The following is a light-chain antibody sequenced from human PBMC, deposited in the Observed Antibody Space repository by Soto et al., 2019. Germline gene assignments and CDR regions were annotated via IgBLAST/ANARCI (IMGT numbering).Light chain of an antibody. Sequence: QSVLAQPPSASGAPGQSVTISCTGTSSDVCRYNYISWYQQRPGKAPKLIIYEVSKRPSGVPDRLSGFKYGNTASLTVSGLQAEDEADYYCRSYAGNSRNVFGTGTKVTVL. CDR3: RSYAGNSRNV. CDR2: EVS. CDR1: SSDVCRYNY. V-gene: IGLV2-8*01. J-gene: IGLJ1*01.